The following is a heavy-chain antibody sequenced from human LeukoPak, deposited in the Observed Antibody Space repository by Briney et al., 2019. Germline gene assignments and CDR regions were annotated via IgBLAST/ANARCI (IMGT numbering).Heavy chain of an antibody. D-gene: IGHD2-2*01. CDR1: GFTFSNYW. J-gene: IGHJ4*02. CDR2: INYDGST. V-gene: IGHV3-74*01. CDR3: VRGCSSTSCYPFDY. Sequence: GGSLRLSCAASGFTFSNYWMHWFRQAPGKGLVWVSRINYDGSTNYADSVKGRFTISRDNARNTLYMQMNSLRAEDTAVYYCVRGCSSTSCYPFDYWGQGTLVTVSS.